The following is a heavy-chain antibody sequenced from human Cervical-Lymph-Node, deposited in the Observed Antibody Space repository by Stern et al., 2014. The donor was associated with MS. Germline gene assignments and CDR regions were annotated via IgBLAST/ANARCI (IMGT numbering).Heavy chain of an antibody. J-gene: IGHJ4*02. CDR3: ARHVQGFDY. CDR1: GYSFTIYY. V-gene: IGHV5-51*01. Sequence: EVQLVQSGAEVKKPGESLKISCKLSGYSFTIYYITWVRQVPGKGLDGMGVIYPYDSDTTYSPSFQGQVTISADKSITTAYLQWSSLRASDTAMYYCARHVQGFDYWGKGTRVTVSS. CDR2: IYPYDSDT.